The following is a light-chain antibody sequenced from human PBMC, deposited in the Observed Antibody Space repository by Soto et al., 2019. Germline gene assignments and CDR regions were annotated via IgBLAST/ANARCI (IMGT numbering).Light chain of an antibody. CDR3: SSYSSSSTLFV. V-gene: IGLV2-14*01. CDR2: EVS. CDR1: SSDVGAYKY. Sequence: QSALTQPASVSGSPGQSITISCTGTSSDVGAYKYVSWYQQHPGKAPKVMIYEVSNRPSGVSNRFSGYKSGNTASLTISGLQAEDEADYFCSSYSSSSTLFVFGTGTKVTVL. J-gene: IGLJ1*01.